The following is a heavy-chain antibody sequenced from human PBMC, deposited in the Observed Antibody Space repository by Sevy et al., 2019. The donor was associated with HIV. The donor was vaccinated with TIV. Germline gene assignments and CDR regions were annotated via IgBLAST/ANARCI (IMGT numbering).Heavy chain of an antibody. J-gene: IGHJ4*02. V-gene: IGHV3-23*01. Sequence: GGSLRLSCTASGFTFSVYTMTWVRQAPGKGLEWVSTICFGGGTIHYADSVMGGFTISTDNSQNTLYLQMNSLRVDDTAVYYCVREGCTKPHDYWGQGTLVTVSS. CDR3: VREGCTKPHDY. D-gene: IGHD2-8*01. CDR2: ICFGGGTI. CDR1: GFTFSVYT.